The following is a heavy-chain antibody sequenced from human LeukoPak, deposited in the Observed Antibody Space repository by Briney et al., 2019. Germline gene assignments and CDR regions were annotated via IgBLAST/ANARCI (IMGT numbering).Heavy chain of an antibody. V-gene: IGHV3-74*03. J-gene: IGHJ3*01. Sequence: PGGSLRLSCAASGFTFGTYWMHWVRQGPGKGLVWVSRINPVGNTITYADSVKGRFTISRDNAKDTLYLQINSLRVKDTAIYYCARIPVGGNRAFDVWGQGTMVTVSS. D-gene: IGHD2-8*02. CDR2: INPVGNTI. CDR3: ARIPVGGNRAFDV. CDR1: GFTFGTYW.